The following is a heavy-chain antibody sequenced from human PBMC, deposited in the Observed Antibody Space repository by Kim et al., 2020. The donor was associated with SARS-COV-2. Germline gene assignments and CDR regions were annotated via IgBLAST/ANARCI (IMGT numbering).Heavy chain of an antibody. Sequence: SETLSLTCTVSGGSISSSSNYWGWIRQPPGKGLEWIGSIYYSGSTYYNPSLKSRVTISVDTSKNQFSLKLSSVTAADTAVYYCARSGIAVAGTMGWGYY. CDR3: ARSGIAVAGTMGWGYY. CDR2: IYYSGST. J-gene: IGHJ6*01. V-gene: IGHV4-39*01. D-gene: IGHD6-19*01. CDR1: GGSISSSSNY.